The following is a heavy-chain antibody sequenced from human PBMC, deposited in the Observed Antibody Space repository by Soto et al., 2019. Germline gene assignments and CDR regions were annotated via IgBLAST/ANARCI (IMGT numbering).Heavy chain of an antibody. J-gene: IGHJ3*01. Sequence: GGSLRLSCADSGFSFSSYWMHWVRQGPGKGLVWVARINTEGSSTNYADFVEGRFTISRDNAKNTLYLQMNSLRAEDTAVYYCARSPGGHYIDWGQGTMVPVSS. D-gene: IGHD2-15*01. CDR1: GFSFSSYW. CDR3: ARSPGGHYID. CDR2: INTEGSST. V-gene: IGHV3-74*01.